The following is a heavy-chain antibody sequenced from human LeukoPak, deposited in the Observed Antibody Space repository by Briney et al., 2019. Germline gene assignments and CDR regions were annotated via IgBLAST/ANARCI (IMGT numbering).Heavy chain of an antibody. CDR3: AVPDDDSSGSYNWFDP. D-gene: IGHD6-19*01. CDR1: GYTFTGYY. V-gene: IGHV1-2*02. Sequence: GASVKVSCKASGYTFTGYYMHWVRQAPGQGLEWMGWINPNSGGTNYAQKFQGGVTMTRDTSISTAYMELSRLRSDDTAVYYCAVPDDDSSGSYNWFDPWGQGTLVTVSS. CDR2: INPNSGGT. J-gene: IGHJ5*02.